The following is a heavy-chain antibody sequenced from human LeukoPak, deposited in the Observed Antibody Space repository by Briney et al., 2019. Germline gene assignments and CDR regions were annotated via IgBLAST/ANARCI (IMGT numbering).Heavy chain of an antibody. CDR2: INPNSGGT. D-gene: IGHD1-26*01. CDR3: ARDRGSYFSDAFDI. J-gene: IGHJ3*02. Sequence: GASVKVSCKASGYTFTGYYMHWGRQAPGQGLEWMGWINPNSGGTNYAQKFQGRVTMTRDTSISTAYTAVSRLRSDDTAVYYCARDRGSYFSDAFDIWGQGTMVSVSS. V-gene: IGHV1-2*02. CDR1: GYTFTGYY.